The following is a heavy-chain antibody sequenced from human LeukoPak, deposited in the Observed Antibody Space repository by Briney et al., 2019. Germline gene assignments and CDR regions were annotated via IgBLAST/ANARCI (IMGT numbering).Heavy chain of an antibody. CDR1: GFNFISYR. CDR3: AILFATPYYFDY. J-gene: IGHJ4*02. V-gene: IGHV3-7*05. CDR2: IKQDGSEK. Sequence: PGGSLRLSCAASGFNFISYRMSRVRQAPGKGLEWVANIKQDGSEKYYVDSVKGRFTISRDNAKNSLYLQMNSLRAEDTAVYYCAILFATPYYFDYWGQGTLVTVSS. D-gene: IGHD1-26*01.